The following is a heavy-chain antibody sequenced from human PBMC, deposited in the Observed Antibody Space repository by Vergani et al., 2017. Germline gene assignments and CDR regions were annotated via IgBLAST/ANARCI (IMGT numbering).Heavy chain of an antibody. J-gene: IGHJ4*02. D-gene: IGHD2-21*01. Sequence: EVQLLESGGGLVQPGGSLRLSCVASGFTFSSYAMSWVRQAPGKGLEWVSAISGSGGSTYYADTVKGRFTISRDNSKNALYLQMNSVRAEDTAVYYCAKDGPRGENDYWDQGTLVTVSS. CDR1: GFTFSSYA. CDR3: AKDGPRGENDY. CDR2: ISGSGGST. V-gene: IGHV3-23*01.